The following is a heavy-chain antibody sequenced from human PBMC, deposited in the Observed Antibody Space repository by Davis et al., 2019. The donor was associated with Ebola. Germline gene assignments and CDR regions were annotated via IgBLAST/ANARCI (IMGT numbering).Heavy chain of an antibody. CDR2: ISSDGAKI. J-gene: IGHJ4*02. Sequence: GESLKISCAASGFTFSSFAMTWVRQAPGKGLEWVSSISSDGAKIYNADSMKGRFTISRDNSKNTLYLHMNSLRVEDTAVYYCAKRWQVRYFGYWGQGTLVTVSS. D-gene: IGHD4-23*01. V-gene: IGHV3-23*01. CDR1: GFTFSSFA. CDR3: AKRWQVRYFGY.